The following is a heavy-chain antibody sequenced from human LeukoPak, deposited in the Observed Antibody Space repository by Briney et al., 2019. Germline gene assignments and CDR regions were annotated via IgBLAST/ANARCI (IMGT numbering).Heavy chain of an antibody. CDR2: IGGSGGST. Sequence: GGSLRLSCAASGFTFSSYAMSWVRQAPGKGLEWVSAIGGSGGSTYYADSVKGRFTISRDNSKNTLYLQMNSLRAEDTAVYYCAKDLEYYGSRLISNWFDPWGQGTLVTVSS. J-gene: IGHJ5*02. D-gene: IGHD3-10*01. CDR3: AKDLEYYGSRLISNWFDP. V-gene: IGHV3-23*01. CDR1: GFTFSSYA.